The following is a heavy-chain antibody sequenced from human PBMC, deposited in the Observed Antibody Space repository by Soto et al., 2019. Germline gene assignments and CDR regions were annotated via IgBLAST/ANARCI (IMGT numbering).Heavy chain of an antibody. Sequence: GFLRVPYAASGVTFRDHAMARVSQNTGKGLEWVSAISGAGGSTYYADSVKGRFTISRDNSQNRLYLQMNGLRAEDTAFYYCGRVQVVFVTGFGYPGQGTFGTVSS. CDR1: GVTFRDHA. D-gene: IGHD2-21*01. CDR3: GRVQVVFVTGFGY. V-gene: IGHV3-23*01. CDR2: ISGAGGST. J-gene: IGHJ4*02.